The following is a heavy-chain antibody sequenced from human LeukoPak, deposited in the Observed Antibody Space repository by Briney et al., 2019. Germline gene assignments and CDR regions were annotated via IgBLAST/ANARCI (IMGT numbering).Heavy chain of an antibody. CDR2: INPSGGST. Sequence: ASVKVSCKASGYTFTSYYMHWVRQAPGQGLEWMGIINPSGGSTSYAQKFQGRVTMTRDTSTSTVYMELSSLRSEDTAVYYCAREKAFGEFHNAFDIWGQGTMVTVPS. J-gene: IGHJ3*02. CDR3: AREKAFGEFHNAFDI. CDR1: GYTFTSYY. D-gene: IGHD3-10*01. V-gene: IGHV1-46*01.